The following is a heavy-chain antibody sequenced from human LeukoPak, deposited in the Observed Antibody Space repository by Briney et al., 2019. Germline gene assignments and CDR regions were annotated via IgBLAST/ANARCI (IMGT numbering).Heavy chain of an antibody. J-gene: IGHJ4*02. CDR3: AREDSPGYSGNDSPADGFLHFDY. Sequence: ASAKVSCKASGGTFSSYAISWVRQAPGQGLEWMGGIIPIFGTANYAQKFQGRVTITADESTSTAYMELSSLRSEDTAVYYCAREDSPGYSGNDSPADGFLHFDYWGQGTLVTVSS. V-gene: IGHV1-69*13. CDR1: GGTFSSYA. CDR2: IIPIFGTA. D-gene: IGHD5-12*01.